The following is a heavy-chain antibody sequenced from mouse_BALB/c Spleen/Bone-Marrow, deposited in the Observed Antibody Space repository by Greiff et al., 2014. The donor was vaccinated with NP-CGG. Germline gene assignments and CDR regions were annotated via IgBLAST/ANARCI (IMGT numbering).Heavy chain of an antibody. Sequence: EVMLVESGGGLVQPGGSLRLSCADSGFTFTDYYMSWVRQPPGKALEWLGFIRNKANGYTTEYSASVKGRFTISRDNSQSILYPQMNTLRAEDSATYYCARDNYYGTYWYFDVWGAGTTVTVSS. D-gene: IGHD1-1*01. CDR2: IRNKANGYTT. CDR3: ARDNYYGTYWYFDV. CDR1: GFTFTDYY. J-gene: IGHJ1*01. V-gene: IGHV7-3*02.